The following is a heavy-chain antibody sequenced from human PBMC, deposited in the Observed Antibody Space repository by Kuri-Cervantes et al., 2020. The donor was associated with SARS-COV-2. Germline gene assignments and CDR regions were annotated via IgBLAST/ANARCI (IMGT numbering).Heavy chain of an antibody. CDR2: INHSGST. CDR3: ARWGRYLDWLLMGSEYYFDY. D-gene: IGHD3-9*01. Sequence: SETLSLTCAVYGGSFSGYYWSWIRQPPGKGLEWIGEINHSGSTNCNPSLKSRVTISVDTSKNQFSLKLSSVTAADTAVYYCARWGRYLDWLLMGSEYYFDYWGQGTLVTVSS. J-gene: IGHJ4*02. CDR1: GGSFSGYY. V-gene: IGHV4-34*01.